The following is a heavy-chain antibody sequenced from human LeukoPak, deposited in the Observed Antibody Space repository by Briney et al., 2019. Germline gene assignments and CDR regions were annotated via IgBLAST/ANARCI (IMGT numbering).Heavy chain of an antibody. CDR1: GGSISSYY. Sequence: SETLSITCTVSGGSISSYYWSWIRQPAGKGLEWIGRIYTSGSTNYNPSLKSRVTMSVDTSKNQFSLKLSSVTAADTAVYYCAREDCSGGSCQDGFDYWGQGTLVTVSS. J-gene: IGHJ4*02. CDR3: AREDCSGGSCQDGFDY. D-gene: IGHD2-15*01. CDR2: IYTSGST. V-gene: IGHV4-4*07.